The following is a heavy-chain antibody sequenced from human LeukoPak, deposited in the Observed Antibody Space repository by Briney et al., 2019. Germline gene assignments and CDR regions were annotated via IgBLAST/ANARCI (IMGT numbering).Heavy chain of an antibody. D-gene: IGHD5-12*01. V-gene: IGHV1-2*02. CDR3: ARDRWGSGYDPSYFDY. CDR2: INPNSGGT. CDR1: GYTFTGYY. J-gene: IGHJ4*02. Sequence: ASVKVSCEASGYTFTGYYMHWVRQAPGQGLEWMGWINPNSGGTNYAQKFQGRVTMTRDTSISTAYMELSRLRSYDTAVYYCARDRWGSGYDPSYFDYWGQGTLVTVSS.